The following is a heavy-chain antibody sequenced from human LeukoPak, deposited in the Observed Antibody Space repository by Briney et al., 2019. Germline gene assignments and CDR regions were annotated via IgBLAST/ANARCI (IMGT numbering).Heavy chain of an antibody. D-gene: IGHD3-22*01. V-gene: IGHV3-23*01. CDR1: AFTFTNYA. CDR3: AKGSSGHTHFDY. CDR2: ISCSGGST. J-gene: IGHJ4*02. Sequence: PGGSLRLACAASAFTFTNYAMSWVRQAPGKGLGSVSAISCSGGSTYYADSVKGRFTIHRDNSKTALYQQMNRLRAEDTAVYYCAKGSSGHTHFDYWGQGTLVTVSS.